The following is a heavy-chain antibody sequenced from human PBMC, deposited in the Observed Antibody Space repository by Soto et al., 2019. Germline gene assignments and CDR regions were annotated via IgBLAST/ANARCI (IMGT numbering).Heavy chain of an antibody. J-gene: IGHJ6*02. CDR3: ARVGYYGSGPFYGMDV. Sequence: QVQLVQSGAEVKKPGASVKVSCKASGYTFTSYGISWVRQAPGQGLEWMGWISGYNGNTNYAQKLQGRVTMTTATSTSTAYMELRGLRSDDTAVYYCARVGYYGSGPFYGMDVWGQGTTVTVSS. D-gene: IGHD3-10*01. CDR2: ISGYNGNT. V-gene: IGHV1-18*01. CDR1: GYTFTSYG.